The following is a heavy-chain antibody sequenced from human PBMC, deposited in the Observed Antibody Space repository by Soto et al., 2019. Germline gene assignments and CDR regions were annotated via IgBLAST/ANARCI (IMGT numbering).Heavy chain of an antibody. V-gene: IGHV3-23*01. CDR3: AKVGFAFDY. CDR2: ISSSGGLT. Sequence: EVQLLESGGRLVLPGGSLRLSCAASGFTFTSSAMNWGRQAPGKGLEWVSGISSSGGLTYYADSVKGRFSISRDNSKNTLYLQMNSLRAEDTAVYYCAKVGFAFDYWGQGTLVTVSS. CDR1: GFTFTSSA. D-gene: IGHD3-10*01. J-gene: IGHJ4*02.